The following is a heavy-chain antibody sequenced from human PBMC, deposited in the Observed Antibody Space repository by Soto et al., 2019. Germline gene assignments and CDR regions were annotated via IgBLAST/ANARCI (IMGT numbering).Heavy chain of an antibody. J-gene: IGHJ3*02. D-gene: IGHD2-2*01. CDR2: ISSSSSYI. CDR1: GFTFSSYS. Sequence: GLLRVSCAASGFTFSSYSMNWVRQAPGKGLEWVSSISSSSSYIYYADSVKGRFTISRDNAKNSLYLQMNSLRAEDTAVYYCARDLSTAPYCSSTSCYGVDDAFDIWGQGTMVTVSS. V-gene: IGHV3-21*01. CDR3: ARDLSTAPYCSSTSCYGVDDAFDI.